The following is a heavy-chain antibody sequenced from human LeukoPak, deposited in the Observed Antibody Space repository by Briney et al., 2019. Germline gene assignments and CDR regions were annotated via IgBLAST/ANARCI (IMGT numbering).Heavy chain of an antibody. CDR2: IYHSGST. CDR1: GYSISSGYY. D-gene: IGHD6-19*01. V-gene: IGHV4-38-2*02. CDR3: ARDQQWLTAGFDP. Sequence: PSETLSLTCTVSGYSISSGYYWGWIRPPPGKGLEWIGSIYHSGSTYYNPSLKSRVTISVDTSKNQFSLKLSSVTAADTAVYYCARDQQWLTAGFDPWGQGTLVTVSS. J-gene: IGHJ5*02.